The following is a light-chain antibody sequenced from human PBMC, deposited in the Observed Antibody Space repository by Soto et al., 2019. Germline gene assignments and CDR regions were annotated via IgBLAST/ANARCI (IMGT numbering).Light chain of an antibody. CDR1: PSVSSK. V-gene: IGKV3D-15*01. CDR3: QQYNNWPPIT. Sequence: TVMTQSPASLSVSPGDGATLACRASPSVSSKLAWYQQKPGQAPRLLIYGASTSAADIPARFSGSGSGTEFTLSISSVQSEDSAVYYCQQYNNWPPITFGQGTRLEIK. J-gene: IGKJ5*01. CDR2: GAS.